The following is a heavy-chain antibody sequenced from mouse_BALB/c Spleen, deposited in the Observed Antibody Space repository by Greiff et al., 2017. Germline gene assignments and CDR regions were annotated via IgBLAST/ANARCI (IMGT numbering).Heavy chain of an antibody. J-gene: IGHJ4*01. V-gene: IGHV3-6*02. CDR1: GYSITSGYY. D-gene: IGHD1-1*01. CDR2: ISYDGSN. CDR3: AREDYVDYAMDY. Sequence: EVKLMESGPGLVKPSQSLSLTCSVTGYSITSGYYWNWIRQFPGNKLEWMGYISYDGSNNYNPSLKNRISITRDTSKNQFFLKLNSVTTEDTATYYCAREDYVDYAMDYWGQGTSVTVSS.